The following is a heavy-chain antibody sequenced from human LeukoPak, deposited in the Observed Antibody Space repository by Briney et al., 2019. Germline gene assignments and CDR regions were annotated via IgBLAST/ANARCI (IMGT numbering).Heavy chain of an antibody. Sequence: SETLSLTCIVSGGSISTYQWGWIRQPPGKGLEWIGYIYYSGTTNYNPSLKSRVTMSVDTSKNQFSLKLSSVTAADTAVYYCARETRTYTPSSKFDPWGQGTLVTVSS. D-gene: IGHD2-2*02. CDR3: ARETRTYTPSSKFDP. J-gene: IGHJ5*02. CDR1: GGSISTYQ. CDR2: IYYSGTT. V-gene: IGHV4-59*12.